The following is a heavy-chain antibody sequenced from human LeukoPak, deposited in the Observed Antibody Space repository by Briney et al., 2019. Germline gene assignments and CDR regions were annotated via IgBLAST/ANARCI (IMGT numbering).Heavy chain of an antibody. CDR2: IYYSGST. CDR1: GVSVSSGSYY. V-gene: IGHV4-61*01. CDR3: ARALVTAILYED. J-gene: IGHJ4*02. Sequence: SETLSLTCSVSGVSVSSGSYYWSWIRQPPGKGLEWIGYIYYSGSTNYNPSLKSRVTISVDTSKNQFSLKLSSVTAADTAVYYCARALVTAILYEDWGQGTLVTVSS. D-gene: IGHD2-21*02.